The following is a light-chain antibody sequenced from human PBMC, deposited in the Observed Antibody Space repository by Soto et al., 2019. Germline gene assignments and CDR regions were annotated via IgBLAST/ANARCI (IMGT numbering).Light chain of an antibody. CDR1: QDISNY. Sequence: DIQMTQSPSSLSASVGDRVTITCQASQDISNYLNWYQQKPGKAPKLLIYDASNLETGVPSRLSGSGSGTDVTFTISRLQPEDSATYYCQQYDNLPFTFGRGTKVDIK. V-gene: IGKV1-33*01. J-gene: IGKJ3*01. CDR3: QQYDNLPFT. CDR2: DAS.